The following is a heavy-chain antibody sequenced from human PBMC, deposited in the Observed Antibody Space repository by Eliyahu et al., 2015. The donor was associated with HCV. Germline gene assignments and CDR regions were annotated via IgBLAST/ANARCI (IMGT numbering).Heavy chain of an antibody. CDR1: GFTFSSLG. Sequence: EVQLLESGGGLVQPGGSLRLSCAASGFTFSSLGMNWVRQAPGKGLEGVSTITNSGGSTFYADSVKGRFTISRDNSKNTLFLQMSSLRVDDTAVYYCANPRVGYWGQGTLVTVSS. CDR3: ANPRVGY. CDR2: ITNSGGST. J-gene: IGHJ4*02. V-gene: IGHV3-23*01.